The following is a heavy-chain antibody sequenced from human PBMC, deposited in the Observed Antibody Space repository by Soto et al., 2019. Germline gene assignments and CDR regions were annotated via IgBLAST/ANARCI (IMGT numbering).Heavy chain of an antibody. Sequence: SETQSLTCTVSGDSVNSENSYWNWIRQAPGKGPEWIGYIYYNGGTNYNPSLKSRATILLDTSTNQFSLTLTSVTAAATAVYYCAREGGQGRGVIGHYWGRGILVTVSS. J-gene: IGHJ4*02. CDR1: GDSVNSENSY. V-gene: IGHV4-61*01. D-gene: IGHD3-16*02. CDR3: AREGGQGRGVIGHY. CDR2: IYYNGGT.